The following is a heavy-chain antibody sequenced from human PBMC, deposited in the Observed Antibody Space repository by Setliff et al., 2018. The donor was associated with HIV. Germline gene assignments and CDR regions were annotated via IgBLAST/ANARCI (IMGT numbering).Heavy chain of an antibody. CDR1: GYTFTSYG. CDR2: ISAYNGNT. V-gene: IGHV1-18*01. Sequence: ASVKVSCKASGYTFTSYGISWVRQAPGQGLEWMGWISAYNGNTNYAQKLQGRVTMATDTSTSTAYMEVRSLRSDDTAVYYCARDIAAWGYFDYWGQGTLVTVSS. CDR3: ARDIAAWGYFDY. D-gene: IGHD6-6*01. J-gene: IGHJ4*02.